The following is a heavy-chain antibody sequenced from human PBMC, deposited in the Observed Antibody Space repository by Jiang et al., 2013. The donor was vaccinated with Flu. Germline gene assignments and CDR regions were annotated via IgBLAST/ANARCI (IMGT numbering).Heavy chain of an antibody. Sequence: GLVKPSETLSLTCSVSGGSITSGDYFWNWVRQPPGKGLEWIGYIYYSEGAYYNPSLKSRVSMSLDTSTSQFSLQLSSVTAADTAMYFCVAASSVTMWAFDFWGQGKMVAVSS. J-gene: IGHJ3*01. CDR3: VAASSVTMWAFDF. D-gene: IGHD3-10*02. V-gene: IGHV4-30-4*01. CDR1: GGSITSGDYF. CDR2: IYYSEGA.